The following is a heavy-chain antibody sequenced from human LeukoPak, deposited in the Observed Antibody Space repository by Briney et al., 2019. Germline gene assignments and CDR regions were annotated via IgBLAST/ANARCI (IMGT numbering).Heavy chain of an antibody. CDR3: AKYGSPYYFDL. CDR2: THYSGST. CDR1: GGSISTYY. Sequence: SETLSLTCTVSGGSISTYYWSWIRQPPGKGLEWIGYTHYSGSTSYNPSLKSRVTISVDTSKNQFSLKLTSVTAADTAVYYCAKYGSPYYFDLWGRGTLVTVSS. D-gene: IGHD2/OR15-2a*01. V-gene: IGHV4-59*08. J-gene: IGHJ2*01.